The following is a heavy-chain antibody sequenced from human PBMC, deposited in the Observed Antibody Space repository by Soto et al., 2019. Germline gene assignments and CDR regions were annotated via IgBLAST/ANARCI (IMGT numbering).Heavy chain of an antibody. J-gene: IGHJ4*02. V-gene: IGHV3-21*01. Sequence: GGSLRLSCAASGFTFSSYSMNWVRQAPGKGLEWVSSISSSSSYIYYADSVKGRFTISRDNAKNSLYLQMNSLRAEDTAVYYCARSGSGQTYYFDYWGQGTLVTVSS. D-gene: IGHD6-19*01. CDR3: ARSGSGQTYYFDY. CDR2: ISSSSSYI. CDR1: GFTFSSYS.